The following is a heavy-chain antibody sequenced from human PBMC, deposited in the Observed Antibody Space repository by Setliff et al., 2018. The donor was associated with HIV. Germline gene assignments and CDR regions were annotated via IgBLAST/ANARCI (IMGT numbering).Heavy chain of an antibody. CDR1: GFTFRRFS. CDR3: ARVGLSAVPFPTVY. V-gene: IGHV3-43D*04. D-gene: IGHD4-4*01. Sequence: GGSLRLFCAASGFTFRRFSMHWVRQAPGKALEWVSLIQGDGSRTYYADSVKGRFTISRDNRKNSLYLQMNSLTDGDTAWYYCARVGLSAVPFPTVYWGQGTLVTVSS. J-gene: IGHJ4*02. CDR2: IQGDGSRT.